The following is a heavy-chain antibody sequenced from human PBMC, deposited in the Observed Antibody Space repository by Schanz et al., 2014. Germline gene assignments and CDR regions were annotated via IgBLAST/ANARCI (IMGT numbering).Heavy chain of an antibody. D-gene: IGHD1-1*01. Sequence: VQLAESGGGLVKPGGSLRLSCVASGFIFSSYNMNWVRQSPGKGLEWVSFLSSDSRHVYYVESAKGRFTISRDNAKNSLYLQMDSLRGDDTAVYYCARDGIAATTDFEYWGQGVLVTDSS. CDR3: ARDGIAATTDFEY. CDR2: LSSDSRHV. V-gene: IGHV3-21*06. CDR1: GFIFSSYN. J-gene: IGHJ4*02.